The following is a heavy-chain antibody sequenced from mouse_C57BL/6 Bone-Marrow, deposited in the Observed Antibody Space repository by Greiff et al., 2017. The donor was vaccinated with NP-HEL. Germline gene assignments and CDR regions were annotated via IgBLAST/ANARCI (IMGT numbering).Heavy chain of an antibody. CDR1: GYTFTTYP. D-gene: IGHD1-1*01. CDR3: ARGIYYGSSHWYFDV. J-gene: IGHJ1*03. V-gene: IGHV1-47*01. CDR2: FHPYNDDT. Sequence: VQLHQSGAELVKPGASVKMSCKASGYTFTTYPIEWMKQNHGKSLEWIGNFHPYNDDTKYNEKFKGKATLTVEKSSSTVYLELSRLTSDDSAVYYCARGIYYGSSHWYFDVWGTGTTVTVSS.